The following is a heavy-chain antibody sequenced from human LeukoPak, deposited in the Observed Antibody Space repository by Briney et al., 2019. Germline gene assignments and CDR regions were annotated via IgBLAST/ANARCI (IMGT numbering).Heavy chain of an antibody. CDR2: ISYDGSNK. D-gene: IGHD3-10*01. V-gene: IGHV3-30-3*01. J-gene: IGHJ3*02. Sequence: GRPLRLSCAASGFTFSSYAMHWVRQAPGKGLEWVAVISYDGSNKYYADSVKGRFTISRDNSKNTLYLQMNSLRAEDTAVYYCARDRAGSGSYYFDAFDIWGQGTMVTVSS. CDR1: GFTFSSYA. CDR3: ARDRAGSGSYYFDAFDI.